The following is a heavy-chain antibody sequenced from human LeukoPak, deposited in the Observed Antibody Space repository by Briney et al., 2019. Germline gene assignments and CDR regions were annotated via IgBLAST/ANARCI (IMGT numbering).Heavy chain of an antibody. CDR2: LVYDARS. CDR3: ARDLSAAFDF. Sequence: GGSLRLSCAASGFPFSSYGMHWVRQAPGKGLEWVARLVYDARSDYANSVKGRFSISRDDSKNTLFLVMSNLRVEDTALYYCARDLSAAFDFWGQGVLVTVSS. V-gene: IGHV3-33*01. J-gene: IGHJ4*02. D-gene: IGHD6-19*01. CDR1: GFPFSSYG.